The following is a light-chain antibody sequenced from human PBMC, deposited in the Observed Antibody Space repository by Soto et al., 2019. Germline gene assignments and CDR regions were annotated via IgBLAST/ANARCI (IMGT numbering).Light chain of an antibody. Sequence: EIVLTQSPGTLSLSPGERATLSCRASQSVSNNYLVWYQHKPGQAHRLLISGASKRATGIPDRFSGSGSGRDFTLASSRLEPEDFATYSCQQYGRSPVTFGPGTKVDIK. V-gene: IGKV3-20*01. CDR1: QSVSNNY. J-gene: IGKJ3*01. CDR2: GAS. CDR3: QQYGRSPVT.